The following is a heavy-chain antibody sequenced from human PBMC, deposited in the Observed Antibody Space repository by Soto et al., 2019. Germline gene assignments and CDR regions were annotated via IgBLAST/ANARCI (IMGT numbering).Heavy chain of an antibody. V-gene: IGHV1-2*04. Sequence: QVQLVQSGAEVKKPGASVKVSCKASGYTFTGYYMHWVRQAPGQGLEWMGWINPNSGGTHYAQKCEGWVTITRDTSISTAYMELSRLRSDETAVYYCARDNGSTKNNKFDIWGQGTMVTVSS. CDR1: GYTFTGYY. J-gene: IGHJ3*02. CDR2: INPNSGGT. D-gene: IGHD2-2*01. CDR3: ARDNGSTKNNKFDI.